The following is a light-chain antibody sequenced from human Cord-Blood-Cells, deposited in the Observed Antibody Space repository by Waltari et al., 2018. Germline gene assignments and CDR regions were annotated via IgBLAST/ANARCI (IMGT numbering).Light chain of an antibody. CDR1: KLGDKY. J-gene: IGLJ2*01. V-gene: IGLV3-1*01. CDR2: QDS. Sequence: SYELTQPPSVSVSPGQTASITCSGDKLGDKYACWYQQKPGQSPVLVIYQDSKRPSGSPERFCGYNSGNTATLTISGTQAMDEADYYCQAWDSSTGVFGGGTKLTVL. CDR3: QAWDSSTGV.